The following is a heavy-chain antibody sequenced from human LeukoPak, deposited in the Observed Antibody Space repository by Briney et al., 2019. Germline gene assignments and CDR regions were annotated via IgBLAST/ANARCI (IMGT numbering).Heavy chain of an antibody. D-gene: IGHD2-2*01. CDR2: IRYDGSNK. J-gene: IGHJ6*03. V-gene: IGHV3-30*02. Sequence: PGGSLRLSCAASGFTFSTYGMHWVRQAPGKGLEWVAFIRYDGSNKYYADSVKGRFTISRDNSKNTLYLQMNSLRAEDTAVYYCAKDKSTNYYYYMDVWGKGTTVTISS. CDR1: GFTFSTYG. CDR3: AKDKSTNYYYYMDV.